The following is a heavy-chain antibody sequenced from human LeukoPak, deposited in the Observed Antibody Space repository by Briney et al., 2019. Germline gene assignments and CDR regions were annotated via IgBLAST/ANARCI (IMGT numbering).Heavy chain of an antibody. CDR1: GGSISGSSSV. V-gene: IGHV4-39*01. J-gene: IGHJ4*02. D-gene: IGHD3-10*01. CDR3: ARLKEGIDY. Sequence: SETLSLSCALSGGSISGSSSVCGWIRQPPGKGLEWIGSIYYSGNTYYNPSLKSRVTISVDTSKNQFSLKLSSVTAADTAVYYCARLKEGIDYWGQGTLVTVSS. CDR2: IYYSGNT.